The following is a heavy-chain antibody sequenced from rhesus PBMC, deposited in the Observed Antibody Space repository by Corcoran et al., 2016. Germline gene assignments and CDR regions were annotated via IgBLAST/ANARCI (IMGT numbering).Heavy chain of an antibody. CDR1: GGSISGYYL. CDR3: AREGMIAAGPFDF. J-gene: IGHJ4*01. CDR2: IYGRSAST. V-gene: IGHV4-143*01. Sequence: QVQLQESGPGVVKPSETLSLTCAVSGGSISGYYLWSWFRHPPGQGLEWIGYIYGRSASTSYNPSLKNRVTISNDTSKNQFSLKLSSVTAADTAVYYCAREGMIAAGPFDFWGQGVLVTVSS. D-gene: IGHD6-13*01.